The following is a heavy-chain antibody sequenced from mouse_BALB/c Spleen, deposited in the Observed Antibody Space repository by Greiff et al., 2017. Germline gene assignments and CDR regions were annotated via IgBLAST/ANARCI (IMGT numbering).Heavy chain of an antibody. CDR2: ISNGGGST. J-gene: IGHJ3*01. V-gene: IGHV5-12-2*01. D-gene: IGHD4-1*01. CDR1: GFTFSSYT. Sequence: EVMLVESGGGLVQPGGSLKLSCAASGFTFSSYTMSWVRQTPEKRLEWVAYISNGGGSTYYPDTVKGRFTISRDNAKNTLYLQMSSLKSEDTAMFYCARWDSAWFAYWGQGTLVTVSA. CDR3: ARWDSAWFAY.